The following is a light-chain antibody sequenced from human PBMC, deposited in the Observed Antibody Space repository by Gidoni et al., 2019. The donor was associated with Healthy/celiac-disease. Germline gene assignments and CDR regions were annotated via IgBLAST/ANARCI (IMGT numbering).Light chain of an antibody. J-gene: IGKJ1*01. Sequence: AIQMTQSPSSLSASVGDRVTTTCRASQGIRNDLGWYQQKPGKAPKLLIYAASSLQSGVPSRFSGSGSGTDFTLTISSLQPEDFATYYCLQDYNYPWTFXXXTKVEIK. V-gene: IGKV1-6*01. CDR2: AAS. CDR3: LQDYNYPWT. CDR1: QGIRND.